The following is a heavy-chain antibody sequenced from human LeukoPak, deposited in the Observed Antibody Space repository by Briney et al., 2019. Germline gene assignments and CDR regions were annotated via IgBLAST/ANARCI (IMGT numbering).Heavy chain of an antibody. V-gene: IGHV4-39*01. CDR3: ARRYSSGPIVPYYFDY. J-gene: IGHJ4*02. CDR1: GGSISSSSYY. CDR2: IYYSGST. Sequence: PSETLSLTCTVSGGSISSSSYYWGWIRQPPGKGLEWIGSIYYSGSTYYNPSLKSRVTISVDTSKNQFSLKLSSVTAADTAVYYCARRYSSGPIVPYYFDYWGQGTLVTVSS. D-gene: IGHD6-19*01.